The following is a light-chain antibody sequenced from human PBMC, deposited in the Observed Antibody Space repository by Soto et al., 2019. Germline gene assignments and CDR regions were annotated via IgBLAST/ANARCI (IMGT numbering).Light chain of an antibody. CDR2: TND. CDR1: SSNIGSNT. J-gene: IGLJ3*02. Sequence: QLVLTQPPSVSGTPGQRVTISCSGSSSNIGSNTVNWYQQLPGTAPKLLIYTNDQRPLGVPARFSGSKSGTSASLAISGLQSEDEADYYCAAWDDSLTGLFGGGTKLTVL. CDR3: AAWDDSLTGL. V-gene: IGLV1-44*01.